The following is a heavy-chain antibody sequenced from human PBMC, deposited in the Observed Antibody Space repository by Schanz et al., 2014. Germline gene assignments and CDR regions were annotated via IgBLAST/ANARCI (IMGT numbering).Heavy chain of an antibody. V-gene: IGHV3-23*01. D-gene: IGHD3-22*01. CDR1: GFTFSAYA. CDR2: ISGSSDRT. CDR3: ARALGPDRSPGAFDI. Sequence: EVHLLESGGGLVQPGGSLRLSCAASGFTFSAYAMRWVRQAPGKGMEWVSVISGSSDRTYFADSVEGRFTISRDNTKNSQYLKMNSVRADITDVYRSARALGPDRSPGAFDIWGQGTMVTVSS. J-gene: IGHJ3*02.